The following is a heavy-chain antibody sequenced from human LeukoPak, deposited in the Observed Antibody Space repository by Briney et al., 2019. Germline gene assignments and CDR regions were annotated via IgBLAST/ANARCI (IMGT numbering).Heavy chain of an antibody. CDR2: MNPNSGNT. V-gene: IGHV1-8*01. Sequence: GASVKVSRKASGYTFTSYDINWVRQATGQGLEWMGWMNPNSGNTGYAQKFQGRVTMTRNTSISTAYMELSSLRSEDTAVYYCARGPFFTTVTRDYWGQGTLVTVSS. CDR1: GYTFTSYD. D-gene: IGHD4-17*01. CDR3: ARGPFFTTVTRDY. J-gene: IGHJ4*02.